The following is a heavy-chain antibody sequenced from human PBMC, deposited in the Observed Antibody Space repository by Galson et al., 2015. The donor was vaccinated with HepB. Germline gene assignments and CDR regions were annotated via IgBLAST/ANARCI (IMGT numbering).Heavy chain of an antibody. CDR3: AKGAYMSSYSLYGMDA. J-gene: IGHJ6*02. D-gene: IGHD6-6*01. V-gene: IGHV3-23*01. Sequence: SLRLSCAASGFRFNIYDMNWVRQAPGKGLEWVSGITNSGGRTYYAEPGKGRFTISRDNSKNTVCLQLSSLRAEDTAIYYCAKGAYMSSYSLYGMDAWGQGTMVIGSS. CDR2: ITNSGGRT. CDR1: GFRFNIYD.